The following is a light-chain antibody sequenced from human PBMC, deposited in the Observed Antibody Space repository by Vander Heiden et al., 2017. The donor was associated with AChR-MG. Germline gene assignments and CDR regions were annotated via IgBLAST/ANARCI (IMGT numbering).Light chain of an antibody. V-gene: IGKV1-16*02. CDR1: QAINNY. Sequence: DIQMTPSPSSPSASVGDRVTFTCRASQAINNYLAWFQQKPGKAPKSLIYTAFNLQDGVPAKFRGSGSGTDMTLTISSLQPEDVATYYCQQYYIYPFTFGGGTKVEIK. CDR2: TAF. J-gene: IGKJ4*01. CDR3: QQYYIYPFT.